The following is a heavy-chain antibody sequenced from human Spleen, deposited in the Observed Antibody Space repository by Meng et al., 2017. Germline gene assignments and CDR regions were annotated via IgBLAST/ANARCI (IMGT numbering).Heavy chain of an antibody. V-gene: IGHV3-23*01. CDR3: AKKVGFDSSGYYSPYFAS. CDR1: GFTFSSYA. CDR2: ISGSGGRT. J-gene: IGHJ4*02. Sequence: GESLKISCAASGFTFSSYAMSWVRQAPGKGLEWVSTISGSGGRTYYADSVKGRFTLSRDNSKKTLYLQMNSLRAEDTAVYYCAKKVGFDSSGYYSPYFASWGQGTLVTVSS. D-gene: IGHD3-22*01.